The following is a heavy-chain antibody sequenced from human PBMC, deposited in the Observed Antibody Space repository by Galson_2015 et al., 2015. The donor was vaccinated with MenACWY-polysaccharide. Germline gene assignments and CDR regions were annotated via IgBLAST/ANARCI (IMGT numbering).Heavy chain of an antibody. Sequence: SLRLSCAASGFTFSSYAMSWVRQAPGQGLEWVANVKPDGSDKYYVASVKGRFTISKDNAKHSLYLQMDSLRPEDTAMYYCARDPGNSIPAWGAFDIWGQGALVTVSS. J-gene: IGHJ4*02. D-gene: IGHD6-25*01. CDR3: ARDPGNSIPAWGAFDI. V-gene: IGHV3-7*01. CDR1: GFTFSSYA. CDR2: VKPDGSDK.